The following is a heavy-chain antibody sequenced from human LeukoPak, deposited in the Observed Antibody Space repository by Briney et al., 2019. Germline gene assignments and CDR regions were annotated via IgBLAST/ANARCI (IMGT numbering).Heavy chain of an antibody. CDR2: IIPIFGTA. V-gene: IGHV1-69*13. CDR1: GGTSSSYA. D-gene: IGHD3-10*01. Sequence: SVKVSCKASGGTSSSYAISWVRQAPGQGLEWMGGIIPIFGTANYAQKFQGRVTITADESTSTAYMELSSLRSEDTAVYYCARDHPHYGGSGSNWFDPWGQGTLVTVSS. CDR3: ARDHPHYGGSGSNWFDP. J-gene: IGHJ5*02.